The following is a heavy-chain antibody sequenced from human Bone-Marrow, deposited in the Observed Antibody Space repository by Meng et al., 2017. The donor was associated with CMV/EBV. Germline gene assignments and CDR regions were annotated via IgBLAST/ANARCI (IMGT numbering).Heavy chain of an antibody. V-gene: IGHV4-39*07. CDR1: GGSISSSSYY. Sequence: SETLSLTCTVAGGSISSSSYYWGWLRQPPGKGLEWIGSIYYSGSTYYNPSLKSRVTISVDTSKNQFSLKLSSVTAADTAVYYCARDSTYYDFWTAYYYYGMDVWGQGTTVTVSS. J-gene: IGHJ6*02. CDR2: IYYSGST. CDR3: ARDSTYYDFWTAYYYYGMDV. D-gene: IGHD3-3*01.